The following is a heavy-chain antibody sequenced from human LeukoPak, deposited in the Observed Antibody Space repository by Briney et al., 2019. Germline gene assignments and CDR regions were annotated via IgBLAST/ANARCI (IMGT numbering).Heavy chain of an antibody. CDR2: IYSGGST. CDR3: ASSIAVAGYDAFDI. D-gene: IGHD6-19*01. V-gene: IGHV3-53*01. CDR1: GFTFSSNY. J-gene: IGHJ3*02. Sequence: GGSLRLSCAASGFTFSSNYMSWVRQAPGKGLEWVSVIYSGGSTYYADSVKGRFTISRDNSKNTLYLQMNSLRAEDTAVYYCASSIAVAGYDAFDIWGQGTMVTVSS.